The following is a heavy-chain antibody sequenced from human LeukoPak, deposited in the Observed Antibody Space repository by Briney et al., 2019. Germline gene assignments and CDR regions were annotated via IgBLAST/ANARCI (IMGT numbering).Heavy chain of an antibody. CDR3: ARAISIGWPLES. D-gene: IGHD6-19*01. J-gene: IGHJ4*02. CDR1: GSNVTTNY. CDR2: IYRGGTT. V-gene: IGHV3-53*04. Sequence: GGSLRLSCAASGSNVTTNYMTWVRQAPGKGLEWISVIYRGGTTYYAGSVKGRFTISRHNLKNTLYLQMNSLRIEDTAVYYCARAISIGWPLESWGQGTLVTVSS.